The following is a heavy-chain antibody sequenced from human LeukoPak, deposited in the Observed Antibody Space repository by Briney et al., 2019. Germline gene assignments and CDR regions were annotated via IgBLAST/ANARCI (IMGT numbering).Heavy chain of an antibody. CDR1: GYTFTSYY. CDR3: AKPYYYDSSGYYYYYYYGMDV. J-gene: IGHJ6*02. V-gene: IGHV1-2*02. D-gene: IGHD3-22*01. Sequence: GASVKVSCKASGYTFTSYYMHWVRQAPGQGLEWMGWINPNSGGTNYAQKFQGRVTMTRDTSISTAYMELSRLRSGDTAVYYCAKPYYYDSSGYYYYYYYGMDVWGQGTTVTVSS. CDR2: INPNSGGT.